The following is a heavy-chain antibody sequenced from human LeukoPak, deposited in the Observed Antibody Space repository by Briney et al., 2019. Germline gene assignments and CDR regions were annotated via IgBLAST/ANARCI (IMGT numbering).Heavy chain of an antibody. D-gene: IGHD2-21*02. J-gene: IGHJ3*02. CDR3: ARDRDEVTYCGGDCHDAFDI. CDR1: GYTFTSFD. V-gene: IGHV1-8*03. Sequence: ASVKVSCKASGYTFTSFDINWVRQATGQRLEWMGWMNPKSGSAGYARKFQGRVTITRDTSASTAYMELSSLRSEDTAVYYCARDRDEVTYCGGDCHDAFDIWGQGTMVTVSS. CDR2: MNPKSGSA.